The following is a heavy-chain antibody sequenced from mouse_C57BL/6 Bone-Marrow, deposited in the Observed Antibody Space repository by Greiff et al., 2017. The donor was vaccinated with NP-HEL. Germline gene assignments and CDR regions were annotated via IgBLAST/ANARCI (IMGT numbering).Heavy chain of an antibody. D-gene: IGHD2-3*01. V-gene: IGHV5-16*01. CDR2: INYDGSST. Sequence: VQRVESEGGLVQPGSSMKLSCTASGFTFSDYYMAWVRQVPEKGLEWVANINYDGSSTYYLDSLKSRFIISRDNAKNILYLQMSSLKSEDTATYYCARDARWFYAMDYWGQGTSVTVSS. CDR1: GFTFSDYY. J-gene: IGHJ4*01. CDR3: ARDARWFYAMDY.